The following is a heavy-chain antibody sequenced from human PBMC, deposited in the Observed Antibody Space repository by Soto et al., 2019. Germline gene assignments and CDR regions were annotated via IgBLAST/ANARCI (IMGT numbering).Heavy chain of an antibody. J-gene: IGHJ6*03. CDR1: GYTFTSYD. V-gene: IGHV1-8*01. Sequence: QVQLVQSGAEVKKPGASVKVSCKASGYTFTSYDINWVRQATGQGLEWMGWMNPNSGNTGYAQKFQGRGTLTRNTSISTAYMELSSLRSEDTAVYYCARHPADYDFWSGYTQFSYYYYYMDVWGKGTTVTVSS. CDR3: ARHPADYDFWSGYTQFSYYYYYMDV. D-gene: IGHD3-3*01. CDR2: MNPNSGNT.